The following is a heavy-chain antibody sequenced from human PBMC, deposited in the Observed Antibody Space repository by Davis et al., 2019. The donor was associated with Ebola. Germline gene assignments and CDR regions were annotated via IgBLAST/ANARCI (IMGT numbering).Heavy chain of an antibody. J-gene: IGHJ4*02. CDR3: ARDSDDYCFDY. D-gene: IGHD2-21*02. CDR2: INEDGSEK. V-gene: IGHV3-7*01. CDR1: GFTFSSYS. Sequence: GESLKISCAASGFTFSSYSMNWVRQAPGKGLGWVANINEDGSEKHYVESVKGRFTISRDNSKNTLYLQMNSLRPEDTAVYYCARDSDDYCFDYWGQGTLVTVSS.